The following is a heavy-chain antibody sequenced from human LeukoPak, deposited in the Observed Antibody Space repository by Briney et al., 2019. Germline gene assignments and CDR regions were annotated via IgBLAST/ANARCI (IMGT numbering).Heavy chain of an antibody. Sequence: VQPGTSLRLSCAASGFTFSHYGMHRVRQAPSKGLEWVAFIRYDGSNKYYADSVKGRFTISRDNSKNTLYLQMNSLRAEDTAVYCCAKDLGPRIGSSWPYNWFDPWGQGTLATVSS. V-gene: IGHV3-30*02. CDR1: GFTFSHYG. CDR3: AKDLGPRIGSSWPYNWFDP. D-gene: IGHD6-13*01. CDR2: IRYDGSNK. J-gene: IGHJ5*02.